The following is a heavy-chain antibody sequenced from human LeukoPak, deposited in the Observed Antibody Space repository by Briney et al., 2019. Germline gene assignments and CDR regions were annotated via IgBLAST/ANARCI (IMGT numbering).Heavy chain of an antibody. CDR3: ARRVSYSSSWYFFDY. V-gene: IGHV5-51*01. Sequence: GASLQISCEGSGYIFTSYWIGWVRQLPGKGLEGMGIIYPGDSDTRYSPSFQGQVTISADKSISTAYLQWSSLKASDTAMYYCARRVSYSSSWYFFDYWGQGTLVTVSS. D-gene: IGHD6-13*01. CDR1: GYIFTSYW. J-gene: IGHJ4*02. CDR2: IYPGDSDT.